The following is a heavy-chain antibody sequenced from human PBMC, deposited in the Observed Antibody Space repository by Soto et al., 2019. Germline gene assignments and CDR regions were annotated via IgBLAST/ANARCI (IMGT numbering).Heavy chain of an antibody. Sequence: EVQLLESGGGLVQPGGSLRLSCAASGFTFSSYAMSWVRQAPGHGLEWVSAISGSGGSTYYAGSVKGRFTISRDNSKNTLYLQMNSLRAEDTAVYYCAKPPFWSGYDAHYYMDVWGKGTTVTVSS. CDR3: AKPPFWSGYDAHYYMDV. J-gene: IGHJ6*03. D-gene: IGHD3-3*01. CDR2: ISGSGGST. CDR1: GFTFSSYA. V-gene: IGHV3-23*01.